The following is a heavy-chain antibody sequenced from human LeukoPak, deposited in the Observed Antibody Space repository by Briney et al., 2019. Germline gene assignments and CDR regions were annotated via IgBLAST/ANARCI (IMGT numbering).Heavy chain of an antibody. CDR1: GGSISSGSYY. CDR2: TYTSGST. Sequence: TLSLTCTVSGGSISSGSYYWSWIRQPAGKGLEWIGRTYTSGSTNYNPSLKSRVTISVDTSKNQFSLKLSSVTAADTAVYYCARDAGSSWYPFDYWGQGTLVTVSP. D-gene: IGHD6-13*01. J-gene: IGHJ4*02. V-gene: IGHV4-61*02. CDR3: ARDAGSSWYPFDY.